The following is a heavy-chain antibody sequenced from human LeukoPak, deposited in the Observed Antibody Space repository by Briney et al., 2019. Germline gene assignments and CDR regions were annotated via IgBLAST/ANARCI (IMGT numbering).Heavy chain of an antibody. V-gene: IGHV3-30-3*01. CDR2: ISYDGSNK. Sequence: PGRSLRLSCAASGFTFSSYAMHWVRRAPGKGLEWVAVISYDGSNKYYADSVKGRFTISRDNSKNTLYLQMNSLRAEDTAVYYCARDRCSSTSCYDPPHFQHWGQGTLVTVSS. CDR1: GFTFSSYA. CDR3: ARDRCSSTSCYDPPHFQH. J-gene: IGHJ1*01. D-gene: IGHD2-2*01.